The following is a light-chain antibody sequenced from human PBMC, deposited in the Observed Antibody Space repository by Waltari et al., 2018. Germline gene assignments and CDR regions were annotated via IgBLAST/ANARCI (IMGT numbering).Light chain of an antibody. Sequence: DIVMTQSPDSLAVSLGERATINCKSSQSVLYSSNNKNYLAWYQQKPGQPPKLLIYWASTRESGVPDRFSGSGYETDFTLTVSSLQAEDVAVYYCQQYYSTPTFGQGTKLEIK. J-gene: IGKJ2*01. CDR1: QSVLYSSNNKNY. V-gene: IGKV4-1*01. CDR3: QQYYSTPT. CDR2: WAS.